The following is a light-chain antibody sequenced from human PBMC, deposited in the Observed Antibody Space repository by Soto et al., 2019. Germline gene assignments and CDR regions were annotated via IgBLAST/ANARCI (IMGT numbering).Light chain of an antibody. CDR3: QQYNSYSIT. V-gene: IGKV1-5*03. J-gene: IGKJ5*01. Sequence: DIQMTQSPFALSASVGDRVNIPCRASQSISSWLAWYQQKPGKAPKLLIYKASSLESGVPSRFSGSGSGTEFTLTISTLQPDDFGTYYCQQYNSYSITFGQGTRLEIK. CDR1: QSISSW. CDR2: KAS.